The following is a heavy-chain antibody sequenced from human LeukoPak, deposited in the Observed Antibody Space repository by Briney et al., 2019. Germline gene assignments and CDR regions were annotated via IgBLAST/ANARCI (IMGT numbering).Heavy chain of an antibody. CDR1: GGTFSSYA. CDR2: IIPIFGTA. J-gene: IGHJ6*03. Sequence: ASVKVSCKASGGTFSSYAISWVRQAPGQGLEWMGGIIPIFGTANYAQKFQGRVTITTDESTGTAYMELSSLRSEDTAVYYCASADSHADYYYYMDVWGKGTTVTVSS. V-gene: IGHV1-69*05. CDR3: ASADSHADYYYYMDV. D-gene: IGHD2-15*01.